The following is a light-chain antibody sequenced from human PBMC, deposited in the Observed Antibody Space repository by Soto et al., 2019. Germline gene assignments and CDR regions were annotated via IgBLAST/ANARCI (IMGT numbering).Light chain of an antibody. CDR3: QQYINRWT. Sequence: DIQMTQSPSTLSASVGDRVTITCRASQNIETWLAWYQHKPGKAPKLLIYKASSLEGGVPSRFSGSGSGTEFPLTISRLQSDDFATYYCQQYINRWTFGEGTEVEIK. CDR1: QNIETW. V-gene: IGKV1-5*03. J-gene: IGKJ1*01. CDR2: KAS.